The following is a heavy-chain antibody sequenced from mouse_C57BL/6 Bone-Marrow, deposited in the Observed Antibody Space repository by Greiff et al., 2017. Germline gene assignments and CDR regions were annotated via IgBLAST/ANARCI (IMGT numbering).Heavy chain of an antibody. D-gene: IGHD1-1*01. CDR1: GYTFTDYY. Sequence: VQLQQSGPELVQPGASVKISCTASGYTFTDYYINWVKQRPGQGLEWIGWIFPGSGSTYYNEKFKGKDTLTVDKSSSTAYMLLSSLTSEDSAVYFCARMHYYYGSSYEFAYWGQGTLVSVSA. J-gene: IGHJ3*01. V-gene: IGHV1-75*01. CDR3: ARMHYYYGSSYEFAY. CDR2: IFPGSGST.